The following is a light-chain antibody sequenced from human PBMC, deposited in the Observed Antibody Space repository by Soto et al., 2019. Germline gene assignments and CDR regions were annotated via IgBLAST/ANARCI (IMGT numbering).Light chain of an antibody. CDR3: QQRSNWPQIT. J-gene: IGKJ4*01. CDR2: DAS. Sequence: EIVLTQSPATLSLSPGERATLSCRASQSVSKYLAWYQQKPGQAPRLLIHDASNRATGIPARFSGSGSGTDFTLTISSLELEDFGVYYCQQRSNWPQITFGGGTNVEIK. CDR1: QSVSKY. V-gene: IGKV3-11*01.